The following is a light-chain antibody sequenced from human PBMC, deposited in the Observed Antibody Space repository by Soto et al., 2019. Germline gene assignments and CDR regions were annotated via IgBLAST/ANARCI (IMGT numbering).Light chain of an antibody. CDR3: QQYTDWPTT. CDR2: GAS. V-gene: IGKV3-15*01. CDR1: QSISTT. Sequence: EIVMTQSPATLSVSPGEGATLSCRASQSISTTVAWYQQKPGQAPRLLIYGASTRATGIPVRFTGSGSGTEFTLIISSLQSEDLAVYYCQQYTDWPTTFGQGTKVDTK. J-gene: IGKJ1*01.